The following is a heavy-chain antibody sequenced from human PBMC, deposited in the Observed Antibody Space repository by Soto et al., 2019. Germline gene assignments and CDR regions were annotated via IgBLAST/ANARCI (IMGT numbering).Heavy chain of an antibody. J-gene: IGHJ1*01. D-gene: IGHD6-13*01. V-gene: IGHV3-48*01. CDR1: GFTFSTYS. CDR2: ISSSSSTI. CDR3: ARVPPGSSRLRYFQD. Sequence: EVQVVESGGALVQPGGSLRLSCAASGFTFSTYSMTWVRQAPGKGLEWVSYISSSSSTIYYADAVKGRFTISRDNAENSLYLQMNSLRAEDTAVYYCARVPPGSSRLRYFQDWGQGTLVTVSS.